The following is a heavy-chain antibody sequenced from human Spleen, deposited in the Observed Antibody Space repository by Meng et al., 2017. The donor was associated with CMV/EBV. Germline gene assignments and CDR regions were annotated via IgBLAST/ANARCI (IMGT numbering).Heavy chain of an antibody. CDR2: IYHSGST. J-gene: IGHJ4*02. D-gene: IGHD1-26*01. CDR1: GGSISSRDYY. Sequence: SETLSLTCTVSGGSISSRDYYWSWVRQPPGKGLEWIGYIYHSGSTYYNPSLKSRVTISVDTSKNQFSLKLSSVTAADTAVYYCARAWELAQAFDYWGQGKLVTVSS. CDR3: ARAWELAQAFDY. V-gene: IGHV4-30-4*08.